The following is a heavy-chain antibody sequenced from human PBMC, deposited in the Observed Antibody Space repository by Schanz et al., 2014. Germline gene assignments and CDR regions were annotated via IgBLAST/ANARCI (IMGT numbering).Heavy chain of an antibody. CDR1: GVSINSDAFY. CDR2: IYYSGGT. D-gene: IGHD6-6*01. J-gene: IGHJ4*02. CDR3: ARDRLAAQGIDS. V-gene: IGHV4-31*03. Sequence: QVQLQESGPGVVKPSQTLSLTCTVSGVSINSDAFYWTWIRQHPGKGLEWVGYIYYSGGTYYSPSLKSRVSISLDTSKNQCSLNLSSVTAANTAVYYCARDRLAAQGIDSWGQGTLVTVSS.